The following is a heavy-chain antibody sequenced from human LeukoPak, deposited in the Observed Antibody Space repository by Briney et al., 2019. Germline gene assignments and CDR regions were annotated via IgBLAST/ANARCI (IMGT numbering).Heavy chain of an antibody. J-gene: IGHJ4*02. Sequence: SVKVSCKASGGTFSSYAISWVRQAPGQGLEWMGGIIPIFGTANYAQEFQGRVTITADESTSTVYMELSSLRSEDTAVYYCARVFGRQTIDYWGQGTLVTVSS. D-gene: IGHD1/OR15-1a*01. CDR3: ARVFGRQTIDY. CDR1: GGTFSSYA. V-gene: IGHV1-69*01. CDR2: IIPIFGTA.